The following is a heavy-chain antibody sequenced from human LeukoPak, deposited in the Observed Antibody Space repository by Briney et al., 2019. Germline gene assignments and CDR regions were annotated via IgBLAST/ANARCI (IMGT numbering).Heavy chain of an antibody. D-gene: IGHD3-3*01. CDR1: GFTFDDYA. V-gene: IGHV3-9*01. CDR3: ARSPPDYAFWRGYYFDD. J-gene: IGHJ4*02. Sequence: GGSLRLSCAASGFTFDDYAMHWVRQAPGKGLEWVSGISWNSGSIGYADSVKGRFTISRDNAKNSLYLQMNSLRAEDTALYYCARSPPDYAFWRGYYFDDWGQGTLVTVSS. CDR2: ISWNSGSI.